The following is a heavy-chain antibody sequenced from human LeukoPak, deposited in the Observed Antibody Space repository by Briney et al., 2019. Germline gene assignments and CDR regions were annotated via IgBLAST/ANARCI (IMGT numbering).Heavy chain of an antibody. CDR1: GFTFTSSA. Sequence: GASVQVSCKASGFTFTSSAMQWVRRARGQRLEWIGWIVVGSGNTNYAQKFQERVTITRDMSTSTAYMELSSLRSEDTAVYYCAAGYSSSWYYYYGMDVWGQRTTGSVSS. V-gene: IGHV1-58*02. CDR3: AAGYSSSWYYYYGMDV. D-gene: IGHD6-13*01. CDR2: IVVGSGNT. J-gene: IGHJ6*02.